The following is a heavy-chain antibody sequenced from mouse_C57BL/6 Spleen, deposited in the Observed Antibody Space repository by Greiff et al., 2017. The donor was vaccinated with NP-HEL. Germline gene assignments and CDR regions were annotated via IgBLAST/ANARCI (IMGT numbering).Heavy chain of an antibody. CDR2: ISDGGSYT. D-gene: IGHD4-1*01. Sequence: ESGGGLVKPGGSLKLSCAASGFTFSSYAMSWVRQTPEKRLEWVATISDGGSYTYYPDNVKGRFTISRDNAKNNLYLQMSHLKSEDTAMYYCAREGNWDDYAMDYWGQGTSVTVSS. V-gene: IGHV5-4*01. CDR1: GFTFSSYA. J-gene: IGHJ4*01. CDR3: AREGNWDDYAMDY.